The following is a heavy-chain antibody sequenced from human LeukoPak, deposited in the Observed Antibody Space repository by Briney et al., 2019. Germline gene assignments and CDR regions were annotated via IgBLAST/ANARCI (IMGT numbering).Heavy chain of an antibody. CDR3: TRDALFGSGRTHLDF. D-gene: IGHD3-10*01. V-gene: IGHV3-7*04. Sequence: GGSLRLSCAASGFTFSTYWMTWARQAPGKGLEWVANIKHDGSEAHYVDSVKGRFTISRDNAKNSLSLQMNSLNVDDTGVYFCTRDALFGSGRTHLDFWSQGILVSVSS. CDR2: IKHDGSEA. J-gene: IGHJ4*02. CDR1: GFTFSTYW.